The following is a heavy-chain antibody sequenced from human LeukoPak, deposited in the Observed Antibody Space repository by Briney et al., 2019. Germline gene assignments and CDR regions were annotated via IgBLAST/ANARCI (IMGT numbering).Heavy chain of an antibody. J-gene: IGHJ4*02. CDR2: IYYIGST. Sequence: KPSEALSLTCTVSGGSISSYYWSWIRQPPGKGLEWIGYIYYIGSTNYNPSLKSRVTISVDTSKNQFSLKLSSVTAADTAVYYCARIPALYYGGNSDYFDYWGQGTLVTVSS. D-gene: IGHD4-23*01. CDR1: GGSISSYY. V-gene: IGHV4-59*01. CDR3: ARIPALYYGGNSDYFDY.